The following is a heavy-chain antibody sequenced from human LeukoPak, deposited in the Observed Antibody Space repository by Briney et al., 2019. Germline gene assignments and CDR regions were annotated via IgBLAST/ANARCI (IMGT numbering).Heavy chain of an antibody. CDR1: GGSISSSVHY. J-gene: IGHJ4*02. CDR3: ARSATVTTGYFDY. V-gene: IGHV4-39*07. Sequence: SETLSLTCSVSGGSISSSVHYWGWIRQSPEKGLDWIGSIYSNGNTYYNPSVKSRVTISVDTSKNQFSLKLTSVTAAETAVYYCARSATVTTGYFDYWGQGALVTVSS. D-gene: IGHD4-17*01. CDR2: IYSNGNT.